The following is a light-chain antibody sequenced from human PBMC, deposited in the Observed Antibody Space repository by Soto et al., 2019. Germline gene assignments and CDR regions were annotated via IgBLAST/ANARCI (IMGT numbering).Light chain of an antibody. CDR1: QTVSRN. CDR3: QQYGRSLT. J-gene: IGKJ5*01. V-gene: IGKV3-15*01. CDR2: DVF. Sequence: EVEMTQPPATLSVSPGERATLSCRASQTVSRNLAWYQQRPGQAPRLLIYDVFTRAAGIPARFSGSGSETEFTLTISRLEPEDFAVYYCQQYGRSLTFGQGTRLEIK.